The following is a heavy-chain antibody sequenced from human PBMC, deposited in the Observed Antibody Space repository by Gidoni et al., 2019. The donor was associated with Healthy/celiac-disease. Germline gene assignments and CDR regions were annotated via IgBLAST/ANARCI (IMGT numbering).Heavy chain of an antibody. D-gene: IGHD1-26*01. CDR3: VKDDGPLWELQYYFDY. J-gene: IGHJ4*02. CDR2: ISSNGGST. Sequence: EVQLVESGGGLVQPGGSLRLSCSASGFPFSSYAMHWVRQAPGKGLEYVSSISSNGGSTYYADSVKGRFTISRDNSKNTLYLQMSSLRAEDTAVYYCVKDDGPLWELQYYFDYWGQGTLVTVSS. CDR1: GFPFSSYA. V-gene: IGHV3-64D*06.